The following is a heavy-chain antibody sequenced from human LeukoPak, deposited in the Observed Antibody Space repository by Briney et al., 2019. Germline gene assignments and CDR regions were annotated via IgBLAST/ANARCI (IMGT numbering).Heavy chain of an antibody. CDR3: ARAPTYYDYVWGSKSYYFDY. Sequence: SETLSLTCAVYGGSFSDYYWSWIRQPPGKGLEWIGEINHSGSTNYNPSLKSRVTIAVDTSKNQFSLKLSSVTAADTAVYYCARAPTYYDYVWGSKSYYFDYWGQGTLVTVSS. CDR1: GGSFSDYY. J-gene: IGHJ4*02. CDR2: INHSGST. D-gene: IGHD3-16*01. V-gene: IGHV4-34*01.